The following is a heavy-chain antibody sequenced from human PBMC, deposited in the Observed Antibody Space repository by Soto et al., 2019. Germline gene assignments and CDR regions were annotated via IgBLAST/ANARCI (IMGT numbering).Heavy chain of an antibody. J-gene: IGHJ4*02. CDR2: INHSGST. Sequence: SETLSLTCAVYGRSFSGYYWTWIRQPPGTGLEWIGEINHSGSTNYNPSLKSRVTISVDTSKNQFSLKLSSVTAADTAVYYCARVLPYYDILTGYYKDYWGQGTLVTVS. V-gene: IGHV4-34*01. D-gene: IGHD3-9*01. CDR3: ARVLPYYDILTGYYKDY. CDR1: GRSFSGYY.